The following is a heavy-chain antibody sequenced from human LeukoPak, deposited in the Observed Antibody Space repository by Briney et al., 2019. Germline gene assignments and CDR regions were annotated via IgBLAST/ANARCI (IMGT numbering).Heavy chain of an antibody. J-gene: IGHJ4*02. CDR3: ARRISSGWYV. Sequence: SETLSLTCTVSGASISSYYWSWIRQPPGKGLEWIGEVNHSGSTNYNPSLKSRVTISVDTSKNQFSLKLSSVTAADTAVYYCARRISSGWYVWGQGTLVTVSS. D-gene: IGHD6-19*01. CDR2: VNHSGST. CDR1: GASISSYY. V-gene: IGHV4-34*01.